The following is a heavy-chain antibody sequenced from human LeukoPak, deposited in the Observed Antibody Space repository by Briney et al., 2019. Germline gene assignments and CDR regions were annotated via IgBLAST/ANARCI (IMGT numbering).Heavy chain of an antibody. CDR1: GVSFDDYY. Sequence: PSETLSLTCAVSGVSFDDYYRAWVRQTPGKGLEWIGEINHSGYTNDNPSLKSRVTLSIDTSRKQFSLNMRSVTVADAGIYFCTRMTTGHDYWGQGTLVTVSS. V-gene: IGHV4-34*01. CDR2: INHSGYT. J-gene: IGHJ4*02. D-gene: IGHD4-17*01. CDR3: TRMTTGHDY.